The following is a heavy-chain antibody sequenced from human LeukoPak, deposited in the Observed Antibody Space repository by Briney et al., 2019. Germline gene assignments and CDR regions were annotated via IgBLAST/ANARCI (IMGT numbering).Heavy chain of an antibody. J-gene: IGHJ4*02. CDR3: ARETGGGSSGWPDDY. D-gene: IGHD6-19*01. Sequence: GASVKVSCKASGYTFTGYYMHWVRQAPGQGLEWMGWINPNSGGTNYAQKFQGRVTMTRDTSISTAYMELSRLRSDDTAVYYCARETGGGSSGWPDDYWGQGTLVTVSS. CDR1: GYTFTGYY. V-gene: IGHV1-2*02. CDR2: INPNSGGT.